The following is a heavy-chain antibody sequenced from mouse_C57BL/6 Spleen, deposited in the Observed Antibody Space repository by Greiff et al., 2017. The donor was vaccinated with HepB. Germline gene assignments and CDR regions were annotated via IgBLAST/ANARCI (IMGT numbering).Heavy chain of an antibody. J-gene: IGHJ1*03. CDR3: AGDGYLSYWYFDV. CDR2: INPNNGGT. V-gene: IGHV1-22*01. Sequence: VQLQQSGPELVKPGASVKMSCKASGYTFTDYNMHWVKQSHGKSLEWIGYINPNNGGTSYNQKFKGKATLTVNKSSSTAYMELRSLTSEDSAVYYCAGDGYLSYWYFDVWGTGTTVTVSS. D-gene: IGHD2-3*01. CDR1: GYTFTDYN.